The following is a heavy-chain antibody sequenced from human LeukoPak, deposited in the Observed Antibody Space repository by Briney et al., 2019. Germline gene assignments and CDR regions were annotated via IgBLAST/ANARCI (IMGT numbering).Heavy chain of an antibody. CDR2: IRYDGTNK. J-gene: IGHJ3*02. V-gene: IGHV3-30*02. D-gene: IGHD3-9*01. CDR3: AKEYDILTGYYAFDI. Sequence: GGSLRLSCAASGFTFSSYGMHWVRQAPGKGLEWVAFIRYDGTNKYYADSVKGRFTISRDNSKNTLYLQMNSVRAEDTAVYYCAKEYDILTGYYAFDIWGQGTMVTVSS. CDR1: GFTFSSYG.